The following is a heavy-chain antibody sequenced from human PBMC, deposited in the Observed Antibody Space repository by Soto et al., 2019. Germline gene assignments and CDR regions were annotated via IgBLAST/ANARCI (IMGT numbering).Heavy chain of an antibody. Sequence: SETLSLTCAVSGASVRSYHWSWIRQAAGKGLEWIGRVQMSGTTNYNPSLKTRVTMSLDTSKNEVSLRTTSVTAADTAVYFCAKDRSTMRWFDPWGQGILVTVSS. V-gene: IGHV4-4*07. CDR1: GASVRSYH. CDR3: AKDRSTMRWFDP. D-gene: IGHD1-1*01. J-gene: IGHJ5*02. CDR2: VQMSGTT.